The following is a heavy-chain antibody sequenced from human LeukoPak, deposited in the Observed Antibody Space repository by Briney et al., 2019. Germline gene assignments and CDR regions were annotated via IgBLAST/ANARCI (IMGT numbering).Heavy chain of an antibody. D-gene: IGHD4-17*01. CDR2: INHSGST. J-gene: IGHJ6*03. CDR1: GGSFSGYY. Sequence: SETLSLTCAVYGGSFSGYYWSWIRQPPGKGLEWIGEINHSGSTNYNPSLKSRVTISVDKSKNQFSLKLSSVTAADTAVYYCARDDYGDYDYYYYYYMDVWGKGTTVTVSS. CDR3: ARDDYGDYDYYYYYYMDV. V-gene: IGHV4-34*01.